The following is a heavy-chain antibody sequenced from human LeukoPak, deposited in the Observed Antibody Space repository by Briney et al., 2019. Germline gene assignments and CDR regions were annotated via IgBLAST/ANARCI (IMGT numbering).Heavy chain of an antibody. Sequence: ASVKVSCKASGYTFTGYYMHWVRQAPGQGLEWMGWINPNSGWTNYAQKFQGRVNMPRDTSISTAYMELSRLRSDDTAVYYCASDIAVAGTRSEYYYYYYGMDVWGQGTTVTVSS. CDR3: ASDIAVAGTRSEYYYYYYGMDV. CDR1: GYTFTGYY. D-gene: IGHD6-19*01. CDR2: INPNSGWT. J-gene: IGHJ6*02. V-gene: IGHV1-2*02.